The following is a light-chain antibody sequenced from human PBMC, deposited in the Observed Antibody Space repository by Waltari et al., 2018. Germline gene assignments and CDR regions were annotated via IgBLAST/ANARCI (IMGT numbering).Light chain of an antibody. J-gene: IGKJ4*01. CDR2: AAS. V-gene: IGKV1-8*01. Sequence: AIRMTQSPSSFPAPPGDRVTITCRAIQHIAGYLACDQQKPGKAPKLLIYAASTVQSGVPSRFSGSGSGTDFTLTISCLQSEDFATYYCQQYYSDPLTFGGGTKVEIK. CDR3: QQYYSDPLT. CDR1: QHIAGY.